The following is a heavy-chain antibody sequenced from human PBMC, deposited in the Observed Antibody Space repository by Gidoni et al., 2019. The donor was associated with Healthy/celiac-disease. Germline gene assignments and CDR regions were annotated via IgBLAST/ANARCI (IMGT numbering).Heavy chain of an antibody. CDR2: IYYSGST. D-gene: IGHD6-19*01. J-gene: IGHJ4*02. CDR3: ARYPSLAVAGPD. CDR1: GRSISSYY. Sequence: QVQLQESGPGLVTPPATLSLTCPVPGRSISSYYWSWIRQPPGKGLEWIGYIYYSGSTNYNPSLKSRVTISVDTSKNQFSLKLSSVTAADTAVYYCARYPSLAVAGPDWGQGTLVTVSS. V-gene: IGHV4-59*08.